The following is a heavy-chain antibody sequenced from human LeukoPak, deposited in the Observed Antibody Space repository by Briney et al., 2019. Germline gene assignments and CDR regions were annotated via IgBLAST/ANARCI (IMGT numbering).Heavy chain of an antibody. Sequence: GGSLRLSCAASGFTLGNYAMSWVRQAPGKGLEWVAHINRDGSERDYVDSVKGRFTISRDDAKSSLYLQMNSLRAEDTAVYYCARQNAMDVWGQGTTVIVFS. CDR2: INRDGSER. CDR1: GFTLGNYA. J-gene: IGHJ6*02. CDR3: ARQNAMDV. V-gene: IGHV3-7*03.